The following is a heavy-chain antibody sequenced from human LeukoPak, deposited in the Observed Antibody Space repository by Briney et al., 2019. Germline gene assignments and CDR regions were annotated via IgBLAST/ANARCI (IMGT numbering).Heavy chain of an antibody. D-gene: IGHD5-18*01. Sequence: PSETLSLTCAVYGGSFSGYYWSWIRQPPGKGLEWIGEINHSGSTNYNPSLKSRVTISVDRSKNQFSLKLSSVTAADTAVYYCARQDTAMAIDYWGQGTLVTVSS. J-gene: IGHJ4*02. CDR3: ARQDTAMAIDY. CDR1: GGSFSGYY. CDR2: INHSGST. V-gene: IGHV4-34*01.